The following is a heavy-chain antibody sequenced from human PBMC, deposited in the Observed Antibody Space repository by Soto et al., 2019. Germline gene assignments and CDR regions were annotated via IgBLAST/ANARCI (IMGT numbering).Heavy chain of an antibody. V-gene: IGHV5-51*01. CDR2: IHPGESDT. J-gene: IGHJ6*02. CDR3: ARHDATYYNFYGMDV. CDR1: GYIFATYW. Sequence: PGESLKISCKSYGYIFATYWIAWVRQMPGKGLEWMGSIHPGESDTRYSLSFQGQVTIAADRSITTAYLQWSRLKASGTAMYYCARHDATYYNFYGMDVWGQGTTVTVSS.